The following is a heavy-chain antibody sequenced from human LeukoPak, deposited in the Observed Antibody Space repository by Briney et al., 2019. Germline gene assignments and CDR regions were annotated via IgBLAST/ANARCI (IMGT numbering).Heavy chain of an antibody. CDR1: GGPSTSGDYY. Sequence: SETLSLTCTVSGGPSTSGDYYWSWIRQAPGRGLEWIGYIYYSGSTDYNASLKSRVTISIDTSKNQFSLKLSSVTAADTAVYYCVRAGSGALFGFDIWGQGTTVTVSS. CDR3: VRAGSGALFGFDI. V-gene: IGHV4-30-4*01. D-gene: IGHD3-16*01. J-gene: IGHJ3*02. CDR2: IYYSGST.